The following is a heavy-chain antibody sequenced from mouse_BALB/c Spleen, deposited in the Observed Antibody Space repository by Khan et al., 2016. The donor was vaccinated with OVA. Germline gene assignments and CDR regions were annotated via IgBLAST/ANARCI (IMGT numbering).Heavy chain of an antibody. CDR1: GFSLTNYG. CDR2: IWHDGST. V-gene: IGHV2-6-1*01. CDR3: ARQPCYHYNIMAY. J-gene: IGHJ4*01. Sequence: QVQLKESGPGLVAPSQSLSITCTISGFSLTNYGVHWVRQPPGKGLEWLVVIWHDGSTTYNSDLKSRLIISKDNSKSQVFLKMDSLQTDDTAMYFCARQPCYHYNIMAYWGQGTSVTVSS.